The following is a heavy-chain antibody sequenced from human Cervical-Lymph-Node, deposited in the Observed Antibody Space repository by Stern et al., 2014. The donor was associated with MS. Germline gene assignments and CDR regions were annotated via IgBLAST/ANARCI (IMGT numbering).Heavy chain of an antibody. CDR3: ARVTGRGTRQNWFDS. CDR2: IYSDGST. J-gene: IGHJ5*01. V-gene: IGHV4-59*01. CDR1: GGSMSSKY. Sequence: QVQLQESGPGLVKPSETVSLTCTVSGGSMSSKYWNWIRQPPGKGLEWIGYIYSDGSTNYNTSLKSRVIISLDTSTNQFYLSLTSVPAADTAVYYWARVTGRGTRQNWFDSGGQGTLVTVSS. D-gene: IGHD1-26*01.